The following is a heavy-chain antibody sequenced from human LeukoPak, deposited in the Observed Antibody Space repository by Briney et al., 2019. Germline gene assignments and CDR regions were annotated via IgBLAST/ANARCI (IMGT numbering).Heavy chain of an antibody. J-gene: IGHJ4*02. V-gene: IGHV3-30*04. CDR3: ARESIAAAGTD. CDR1: GFTFSSYA. CDR2: ISYDGSNK. D-gene: IGHD6-13*01. Sequence: GGCLRLSCAASGFTFSSYAMHWVRQAPGKGLEWVAVISYDGSNKYYADSVKGRFTISRDNSKNTLYLQMNSLRAEDTAVYYCARESIAAAGTDWGQGTLVTVSS.